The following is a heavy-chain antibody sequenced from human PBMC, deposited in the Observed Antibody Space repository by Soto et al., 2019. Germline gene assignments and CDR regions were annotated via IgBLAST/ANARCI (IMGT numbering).Heavy chain of an antibody. Sequence: EVQLVESGGGLVKPGGSLRLSCAASGFSFSTSTMNWVRQAPGKGLEFVSSIGRTGIDRYYIDSVTGRFTISRDNAQNSLSLQRDSLRAGDTALYYCVCDDNRRYWGQGTLVTVSS. CDR3: VCDDNRRY. CDR2: IGRTGIDR. D-gene: IGHD1-1*01. V-gene: IGHV3-21*01. CDR1: GFSFSTST. J-gene: IGHJ4*02.